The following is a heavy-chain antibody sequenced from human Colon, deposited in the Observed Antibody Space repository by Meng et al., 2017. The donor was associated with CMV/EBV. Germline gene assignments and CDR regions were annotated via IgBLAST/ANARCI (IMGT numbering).Heavy chain of an antibody. J-gene: IGHJ4*02. D-gene: IGHD1/OR15-1a*01. V-gene: IGHV3-15*01. CDR2: VRAGGTA. CDR1: GFTFVHAW. CDR3: VTDYPERTAQIDN. Sequence: VESGGGLVKPGGSLRLSCAASGFTFVHAWMSWVRQAPGTGLEWVARVRAGGTADYAAPVKGRFTVGRDDSTNTVYLQMNNLLSNDTAVYYCVTDYPERTAQIDNWGQGTLVTVSS.